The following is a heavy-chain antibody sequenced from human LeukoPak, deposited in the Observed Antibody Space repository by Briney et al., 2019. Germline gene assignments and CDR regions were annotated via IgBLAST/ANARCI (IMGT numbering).Heavy chain of an antibody. V-gene: IGHV4-31*03. J-gene: IGHJ5*02. CDR1: GGSISSGGYY. CDR2: IYYSGST. D-gene: IGHD6-6*01. Sequence: PSETLSLTCTVSGGSISSGGYYWSWIRQHPGKGLEWIGYIYYSGSTYYNPSLKSRVTISVDTSKNQFSLKLSSVTAADTAVYYCASRRYSSSPFDPWGQGTLVTVSS. CDR3: ASRRYSSSPFDP.